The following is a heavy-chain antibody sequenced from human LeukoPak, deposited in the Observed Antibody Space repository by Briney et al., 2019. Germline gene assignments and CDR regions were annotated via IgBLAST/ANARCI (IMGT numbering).Heavy chain of an antibody. CDR3: AIQKADLITMIRGVFGY. CDR1: GFTFSSYG. CDR2: IRYDGSNK. D-gene: IGHD3-10*01. Sequence: GGSLRLSCAASGFTFSSYGMHWVRQAPGTGLEWVAFIRYDGSNKYYADSVKSRFTISRDNSKNTLYLQMNSLRAEDTAVYYCAIQKADLITMIRGVFGYWGQGTLVTVSS. J-gene: IGHJ4*02. V-gene: IGHV3-30*02.